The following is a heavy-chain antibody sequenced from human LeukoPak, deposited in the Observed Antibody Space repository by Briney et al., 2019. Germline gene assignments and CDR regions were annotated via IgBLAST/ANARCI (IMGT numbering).Heavy chain of an antibody. CDR2: SSAYNGNT. CDR1: GYTFTGYG. J-gene: IGHJ5*02. V-gene: IGHV1-18*01. Sequence: ASVKVSCKASGYTFTGYGISSVRQAPGQGLEWMGWSSAYNGNTNYAQKLQGRVTMTTETSRSGAYMELRSLRSDDTAVYYCARANPLMGVVVPPNFFAFDPWGQGTLVTVSS. CDR3: ARANPLMGVVVPPNFFAFDP. D-gene: IGHD2-2*01.